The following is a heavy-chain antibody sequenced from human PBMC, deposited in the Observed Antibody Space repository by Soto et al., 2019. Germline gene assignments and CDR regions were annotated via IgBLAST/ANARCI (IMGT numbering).Heavy chain of an antibody. V-gene: IGHV1-69*12. CDR3: ATKINYGDPRIDAFDI. CDR1: GGTFSSYA. D-gene: IGHD4-17*01. CDR2: IIPIFGTA. Sequence: QVQLVQSGAEVKKPGSSVKVSCKASGGTFSSYAISWVRQAPGQGLEWMGGIIPIFGTANYAQKFQGRVTITADESTSTAYMELSSLRSEDTAVYYCATKINYGDPRIDAFDIWGQGTMVTVSS. J-gene: IGHJ3*02.